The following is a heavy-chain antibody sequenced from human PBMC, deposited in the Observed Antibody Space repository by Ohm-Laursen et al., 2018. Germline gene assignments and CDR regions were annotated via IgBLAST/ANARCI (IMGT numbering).Heavy chain of an antibody. CDR2: ISSSGSTI. Sequence: SLRLSCAASGFTFSDYYMSWIRQAPGKGLEWVSYISSSGSTIYYADSVKGRFTISRDNGKNSLYLQMNSLRAEDTALYYCAKDIGYNYGPDYYFDYWGQGTLVTVSS. CDR3: AKDIGYNYGPDYYFDY. D-gene: IGHD5-18*01. CDR1: GFTFSDYY. J-gene: IGHJ4*02. V-gene: IGHV3-11*01.